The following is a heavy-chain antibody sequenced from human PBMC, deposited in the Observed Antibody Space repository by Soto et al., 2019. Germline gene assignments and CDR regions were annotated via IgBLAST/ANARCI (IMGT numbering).Heavy chain of an antibody. CDR1: GGTFSSYA. CDR3: ARGDAGTTTIDY. D-gene: IGHD1-7*01. V-gene: IGHV1-69*13. J-gene: IGHJ4*02. CDR2: IIPIFGTA. Sequence: SVKVSCKASGGTFSSYAISWVRQAPGQGLEWMGGIIPIFGTANYAQKFQGRVTITADESTSTAYMELSSLRSEDTAVYYCARGDAGTTTIDYWGQGTLVTVPS.